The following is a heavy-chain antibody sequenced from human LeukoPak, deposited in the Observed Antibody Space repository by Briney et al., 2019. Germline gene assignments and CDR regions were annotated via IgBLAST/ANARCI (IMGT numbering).Heavy chain of an antibody. CDR3: ARALQGDAFDI. D-gene: IGHD2-15*01. CDR1: GFTFSDHY. J-gene: IGHJ3*02. CDR2: TRNKANSYTT. V-gene: IGHV3-72*01. Sequence: GGSLRLSCAASGFTFSDHYMDWVRQAPGKGLEWVGRTRNKANSYTTEYAASVKGRFTISRDDSKNSLYLQMNSLKTEDTAVYYCARALQGDAFDIWGQGTMVTVSS.